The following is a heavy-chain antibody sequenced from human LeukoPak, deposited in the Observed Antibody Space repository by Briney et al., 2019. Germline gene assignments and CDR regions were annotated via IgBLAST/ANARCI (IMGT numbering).Heavy chain of an antibody. CDR3: AKARMRYSYDYYFDY. J-gene: IGHJ4*02. D-gene: IGHD5-18*01. V-gene: IGHV3-30*18. CDR2: ISYDGSNK. CDR1: GFTFSSYG. Sequence: GRSLRLSCAASGFTFSSYGMHWVRQAPGKGLQWGAAISYDGSNKYYADSVKGRFTISRDNSKNTLYLQMNSLRAEDTAVYYRAKARMRYSYDYYFDYWGQGTLVTVSS.